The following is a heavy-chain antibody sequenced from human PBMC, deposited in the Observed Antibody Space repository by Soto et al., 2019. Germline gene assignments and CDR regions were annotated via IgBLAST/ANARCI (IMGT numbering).Heavy chain of an antibody. CDR2: IYYSGST. D-gene: IGHD2-15*01. J-gene: IGHJ6*03. CDR1: GGSISSYY. V-gene: IGHV4-59*08. Sequence: QVQLQESGPGLVKPSETLSLTCTVSGGSISSYYWSWIRQPPGKGLEWIGYIYYSGSTNYNPSLKSRVTISVDTSKNQFSLKLSSVTAADTAVYYCARGWQPRHPYYYYMDVWGKGTTVTVSS. CDR3: ARGWQPRHPYYYYMDV.